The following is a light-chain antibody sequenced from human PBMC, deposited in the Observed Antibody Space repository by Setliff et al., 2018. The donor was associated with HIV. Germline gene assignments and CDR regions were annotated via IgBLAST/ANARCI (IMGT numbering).Light chain of an antibody. CDR2: DVT. CDR3: CSNADTYTSFYV. J-gene: IGLJ1*01. CDR1: NTDVGDYKY. Sequence: QSALTQPRSVSGSPGQSVTISCTGTNTDVGDYKYVSWYQQHPGKAPKLTIYDVTKRPSGVPDRFSGSRSGNTASLTISGLRADDEGDYYCCSNADTYTSFYVFGTGTKVTVL. V-gene: IGLV2-11*01.